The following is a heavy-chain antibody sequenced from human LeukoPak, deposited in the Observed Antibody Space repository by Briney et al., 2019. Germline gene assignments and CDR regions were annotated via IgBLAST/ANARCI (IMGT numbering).Heavy chain of an antibody. CDR3: ANEEVPNDY. CDR1: GFTFSSHA. Sequence: PEGSLRLSCAASGFTFSSHAMTWVRQAPGKGLEWVSAIDIGGDITFYADSVQGRFIISRDNSKNTVYLQMNSLRVEDTAVYYCANEEVPNDYWGQGTLVTVSS. V-gene: IGHV3-23*01. D-gene: IGHD4/OR15-4a*01. J-gene: IGHJ4*02. CDR2: IDIGGDIT.